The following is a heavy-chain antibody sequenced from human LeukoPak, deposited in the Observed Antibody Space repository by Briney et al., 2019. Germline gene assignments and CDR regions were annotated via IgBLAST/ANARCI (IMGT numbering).Heavy chain of an antibody. V-gene: IGHV3-23*01. J-gene: IGHJ6*03. CDR1: GFTFSSYG. CDR2: ISGSGGST. D-gene: IGHD5-24*01. CDR3: ARDRGSMDYMDV. Sequence: GGSLRLSCAASGFTFSSYGMSWVRQAPGKGLEWVSAISGSGGSTYYADSVKGRFTISRDNAKNSLYLQMNSLRAEDTAVYYCARDRGSMDYMDVWGKGTTVTVSS.